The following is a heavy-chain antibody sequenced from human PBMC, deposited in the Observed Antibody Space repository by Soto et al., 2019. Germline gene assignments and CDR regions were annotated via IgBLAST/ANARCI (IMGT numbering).Heavy chain of an antibody. CDR3: AKVSRPSRISTPDFDY. CDR2: ISYDGNTQ. Sequence: GGSLRPSCAASGFTLSSYSIHWVRQAPGKGLDWVAVISYDGNTQFYGDSVKGRFIVSRDNSRNTLYLQLNNLQAEDTAVYYCAKVSRPSRISTPDFDYWGQGTLVTVSS. CDR1: GFTLSSYS. V-gene: IGHV3-30-3*01. J-gene: IGHJ4*02.